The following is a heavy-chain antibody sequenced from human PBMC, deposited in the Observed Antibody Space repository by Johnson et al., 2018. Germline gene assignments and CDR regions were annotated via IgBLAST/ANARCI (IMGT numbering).Heavy chain of an antibody. J-gene: IGHJ3*02. D-gene: IGHD3-16*02. Sequence: QVQLVESGGGLVKXGGSLRLXCAASGFTFSDYYMSWIRQAPGMGLEWISYISNSGTITYYAASVKGRFTVSRDNAKTSLYLQMNSLRVQDTAVYYCARDSVVGAFDIWGQGTMLTVSS. CDR1: GFTFSDYY. CDR3: ARDSVVGAFDI. CDR2: ISNSGTIT. V-gene: IGHV3-11*01.